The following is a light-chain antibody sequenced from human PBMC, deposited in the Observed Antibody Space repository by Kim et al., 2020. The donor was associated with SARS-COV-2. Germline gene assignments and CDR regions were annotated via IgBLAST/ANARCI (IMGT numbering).Light chain of an antibody. Sequence: SSSVGDKITITCRASQSINNYLDGHQQKPGKAPKVLIYDASTLQGGVTTRCSGSGSGTDFTRTDSSLQPEDCATYYCQQSYSTPYTWGQETKLEI. J-gene: IGKJ2*01. CDR1: QSINNY. V-gene: IGKV1-39*01. CDR2: DAS. CDR3: QQSYSTPYT.